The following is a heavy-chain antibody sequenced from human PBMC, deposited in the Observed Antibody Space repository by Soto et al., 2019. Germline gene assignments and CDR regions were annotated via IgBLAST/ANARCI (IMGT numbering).Heavy chain of an antibody. J-gene: IGHJ3*02. D-gene: IGHD3-3*01. Sequence: QVQLQESGPGLVKPSETLSLTCTVSGGSISSYYWSWIRQPPGKGLEWIGYIYYSGSTNYNPSLKSRVTISVDTSKNQFSLKLSSVTAADTAVYYCASALTIFGAVRLDIWGQGTMVTVSS. CDR2: IYYSGST. V-gene: IGHV4-59*01. CDR3: ASALTIFGAVRLDI. CDR1: GGSISSYY.